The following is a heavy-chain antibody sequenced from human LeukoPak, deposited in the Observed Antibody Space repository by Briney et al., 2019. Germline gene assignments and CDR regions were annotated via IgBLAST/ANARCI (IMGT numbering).Heavy chain of an antibody. CDR2: INHSGST. D-gene: IGHD4-17*01. V-gene: IGHV4-34*01. Sequence: SETLSLTCAVYGGSFSGYYWSWIRQPPGKGLEWIGEINHSGSTNYNPSLKSRVSISSDTSKNQFSLELSSVTAADTAVYYCARLKATVSIHAYFDSWGQGTLVTVSS. J-gene: IGHJ4*02. CDR1: GGSFSGYY. CDR3: ARLKATVSIHAYFDS.